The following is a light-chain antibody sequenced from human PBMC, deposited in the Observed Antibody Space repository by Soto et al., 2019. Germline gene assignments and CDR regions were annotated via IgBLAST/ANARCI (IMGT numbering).Light chain of an antibody. CDR3: QQGGS. V-gene: IGKV3-11*01. CDR2: DGF. J-gene: IGKJ4*01. CDR1: QSLNTY. Sequence: EIVLTQSPATLSLSPGEGTTLSCRASQSLNTYLAWYQQRPGQAPRLLIYDGFNRATGIPARFSGSGSGTDFTLTISSLEPEDFAGYYCQQGGSFGGGTKVEI.